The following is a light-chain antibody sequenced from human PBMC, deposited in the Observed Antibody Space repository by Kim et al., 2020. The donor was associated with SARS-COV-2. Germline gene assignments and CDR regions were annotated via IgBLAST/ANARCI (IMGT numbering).Light chain of an antibody. CDR3: QQFNSPYT. V-gene: IGKV1-9*01. CDR1: QNIKNY. CDR2: AAS. J-gene: IGKJ2*01. Sequence: PASVGDRVTLTGRASQNIKNYLAWYQQIPGRAPKLLFYAASTLQSGVPSRFSGSGSGTDFTLTISALQPEDFGDYHCQQFNSPYTFGQGTKVDIK.